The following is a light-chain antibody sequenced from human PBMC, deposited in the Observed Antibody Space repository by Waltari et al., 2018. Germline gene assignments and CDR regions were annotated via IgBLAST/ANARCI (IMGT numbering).Light chain of an antibody. CDR3: HSRDASGVAGS. Sequence: SSELTQDPAVSVAMGQTVRITCQGDSTRSTYPSWYQQRPGQAPILVRYDKNNRPSGVPDRFSGSSSHNTASLTITGAQAEDEASYYCHSRDASGVAGSFGGGTKLTVL. J-gene: IGLJ2*01. CDR1: STRSTY. CDR2: DKN. V-gene: IGLV3-19*01.